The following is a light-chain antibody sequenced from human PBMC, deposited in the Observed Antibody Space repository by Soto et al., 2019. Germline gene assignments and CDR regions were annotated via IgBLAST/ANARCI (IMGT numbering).Light chain of an antibody. CDR1: SSNIGGNS. CDR2: DDN. J-gene: IGLJ1*01. CDR3: GSCDSSPSASV. Sequence: QSVLTQPPSVSAAPGQKVTISCSGSSSNIGGNSVSWYQQLPGTAPKLLIYDDNKRPSGIPDRFSGSKSGTSATLGITGFQTGDEADYYCGSCDSSPSASVFGTVTKL. V-gene: IGLV1-51*01.